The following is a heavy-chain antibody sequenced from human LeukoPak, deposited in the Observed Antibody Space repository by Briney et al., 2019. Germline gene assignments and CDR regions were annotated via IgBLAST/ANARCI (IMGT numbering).Heavy chain of an antibody. CDR2: IKQDGSEK. V-gene: IGHV3-7*01. CDR3: AREALGYCSSTSCYYYYYMDV. CDR1: GFTFSSYW. D-gene: IGHD2-2*01. J-gene: IGHJ6*03. Sequence: PGGSLRLSCAASGFTFSSYWMSWVRQAPGKGLEWVANIKQDGSEKYYVDSVKGRFTISRDNAKNSLYLQMNSLRAEDTAVYYCAREALGYCSSTSCYYYYYMDVWGKGTTVTVSS.